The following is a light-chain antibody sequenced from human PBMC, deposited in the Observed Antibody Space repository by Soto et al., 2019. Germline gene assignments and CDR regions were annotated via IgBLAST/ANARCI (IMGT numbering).Light chain of an antibody. CDR1: SSDVGGYNY. CDR2: EVS. CDR3: SSYTSSSTLDV. J-gene: IGLJ1*01. V-gene: IGLV2-14*01. Sequence: QSALTQPASVSGSPGQSITISCTGTSSDVGGYNYVSWYQQHPGKAPKLMIYEVSNRPSGVSNRFSGSKSGNTASLTISGLXAEDEADYYCSSYTSSSTLDVFGTGTXLTVL.